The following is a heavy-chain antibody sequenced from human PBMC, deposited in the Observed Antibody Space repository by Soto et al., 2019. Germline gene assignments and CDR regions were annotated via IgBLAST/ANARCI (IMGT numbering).Heavy chain of an antibody. D-gene: IGHD3-9*01. CDR1: GFTFSSYS. J-gene: IGHJ5*02. CDR2: ISSSSSYI. Sequence: GGSLRLSCAASGFTFSSYSMNWVRQAPGKGLEWVSSISSSSSYIYYADSVKGRFTISRDNAKNSLYLQMNSLRAEDTAVYYCAREGRTGYYNNWFDPWGQGTLVTVSS. CDR3: AREGRTGYYNNWFDP. V-gene: IGHV3-21*01.